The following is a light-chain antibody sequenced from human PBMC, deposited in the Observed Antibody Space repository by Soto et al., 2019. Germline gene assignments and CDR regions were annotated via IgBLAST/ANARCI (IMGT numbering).Light chain of an antibody. CDR2: GVG. CDR3: SSYTSSSTLV. J-gene: IGLJ1*01. V-gene: IGLV2-14*01. Sequence: QSALTQPASVAGSPGQSITISCTGTSSDVGGYNSVSWYQQYPGKAPNLIIFGVGDRPSGVSDRFSGSKSGNTASLIISGLQAEDEAEYYCSSYTSSSTLVFGTGTKLTVL. CDR1: SSDVGGYNS.